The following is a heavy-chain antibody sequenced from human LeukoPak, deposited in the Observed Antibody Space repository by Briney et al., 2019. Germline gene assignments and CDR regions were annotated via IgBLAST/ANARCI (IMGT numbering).Heavy chain of an antibody. CDR2: ISGSGGST. V-gene: IGHV3-23*01. J-gene: IGHJ6*03. CDR1: GFTFSSYA. Sequence: PGGSLRLSCAASGFTFSSYAMSWVRQAPGKGLEWVSAISGSGGSTYYADSVKGRFTISRDNSKNTLYLQMNSLRAEDTAVYYCARGDIVVVPAVSHYMDVWGKGTTVTVSS. CDR3: ARGDIVVVPAVSHYMDV. D-gene: IGHD2-2*01.